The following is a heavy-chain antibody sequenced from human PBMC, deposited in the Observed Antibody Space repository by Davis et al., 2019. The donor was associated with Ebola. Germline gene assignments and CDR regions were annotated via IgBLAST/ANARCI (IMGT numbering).Heavy chain of an antibody. CDR1: GGSISSSSYY. CDR3: AREVVDSYYMDV. V-gene: IGHV4-39*07. Sequence: PSETLSLTCTVSGGSISSSSYYWGWIRQPPGKGLEWIGSIYYSGSTYYNPSLKSRVTISVDTSKNQFSLKLSSVTAADTAVYYCAREVVDSYYMDVWGKGTTVTVSS. D-gene: IGHD2-2*01. J-gene: IGHJ6*03. CDR2: IYYSGST.